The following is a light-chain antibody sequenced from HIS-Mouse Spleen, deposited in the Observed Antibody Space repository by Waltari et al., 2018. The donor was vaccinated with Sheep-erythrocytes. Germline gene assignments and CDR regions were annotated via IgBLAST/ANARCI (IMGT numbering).Light chain of an antibody. CDR3: EQYNNWPPWT. J-gene: IGKJ1*01. CDR1: QSVSSN. Sequence: EIVMTQSPATLSVSPGERATLSCRASQSVSSNLAWYQQKPGQAPRLLIYGASTRATGIPARFRGSGSGTEFTLTISSMQSEDFAVYYCEQYNNWPPWTFGQGTK. CDR2: GAS. V-gene: IGKV3-15*01.